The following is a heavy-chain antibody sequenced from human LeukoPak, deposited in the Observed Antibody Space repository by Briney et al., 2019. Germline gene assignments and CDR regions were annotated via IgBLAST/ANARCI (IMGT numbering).Heavy chain of an antibody. CDR2: ISAYNGNT. D-gene: IGHD1-26*01. Sequence: GASVKVSCKASGYTFTSYALSWVRQAPGQGLEWMGWISAYNGNTNYAQKLQGRVTLTTDTSTSTAYMEPRSRRSDDTAVYYCAGAAYSGRSPYYFDYWGQGTLVTVSS. CDR1: GYTFTSYA. V-gene: IGHV1-18*01. CDR3: AGAAYSGRSPYYFDY. J-gene: IGHJ4*02.